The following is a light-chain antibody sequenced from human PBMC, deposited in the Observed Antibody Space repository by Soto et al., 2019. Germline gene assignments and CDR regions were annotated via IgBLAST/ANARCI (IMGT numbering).Light chain of an antibody. CDR2: KGT. V-gene: IGLV2-23*01. CDR3: CSSAPESTYV. J-gene: IGLJ1*01. Sequence: QSALAQPASVSGSPGQSITISCTGTDSDVGAYDSVSWYRQHPHKAPQLIIYKGTQRPSGVSNRISGATSGNAASLTISGLPADDEADYFCCSSAPESTYVFGTGTKLTVL. CDR1: DSDVGAYDS.